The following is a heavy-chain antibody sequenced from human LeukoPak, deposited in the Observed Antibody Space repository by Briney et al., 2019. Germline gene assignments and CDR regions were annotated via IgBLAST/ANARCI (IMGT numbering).Heavy chain of an antibody. CDR2: ISSSSSYI. J-gene: IGHJ3*02. Sequence: PGGSLRLSCAASGFTFSSYNMNWVRQAPGKGLEWVSSISSSSSYIYYADSVKGRFTISRDNAKNSLYLQMNSLRAEDTAAYYCARAGYYYDSSGDAFDIWGQGTMVTVSS. CDR3: ARAGYYYDSSGDAFDI. V-gene: IGHV3-21*01. CDR1: GFTFSSYN. D-gene: IGHD3-22*01.